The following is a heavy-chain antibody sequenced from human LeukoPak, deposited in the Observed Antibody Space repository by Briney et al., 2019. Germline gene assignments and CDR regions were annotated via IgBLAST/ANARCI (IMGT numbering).Heavy chain of an antibody. Sequence: KSSETLSLTCTGSGGSISGYYSRWIRQPPGKRPEWIGYVSCSGSTTYNPSLKSRDARAVDRSKNQFAHRPSSVSAPDTAVYYCARVTGYVMEDYFDYWGQGTLVTVSS. J-gene: IGHJ4*02. CDR1: GGSISGYY. D-gene: IGHD6-13*01. V-gene: IGHV4-59*01. CDR3: ARVTGYVMEDYFDY. CDR2: VSCSGST.